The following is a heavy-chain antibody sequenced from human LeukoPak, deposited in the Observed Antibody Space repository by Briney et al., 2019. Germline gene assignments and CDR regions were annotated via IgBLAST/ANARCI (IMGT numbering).Heavy chain of an antibody. V-gene: IGHV4-39*07. J-gene: IGHJ5*02. CDR2: IYSSGST. CDR1: GGSISSSYYY. CDR3: ARDQGWFDP. Sequence: SETLSLTCTVSGGSISSSYYYWGWIRQPPGKGLEWIGNIYSSGSTHYNPSLKSRVTISVDTSKNQFSLKLSSVTAADTAVYYCARDQGWFDPWGQGTLVTVSS.